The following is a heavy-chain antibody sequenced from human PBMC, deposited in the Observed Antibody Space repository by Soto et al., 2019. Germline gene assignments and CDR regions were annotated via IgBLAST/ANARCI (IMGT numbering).Heavy chain of an antibody. CDR2: IYYSGST. D-gene: IGHD3-10*01. CDR3: ARAFGELLYPNWFDP. V-gene: IGHV4-34*09. CDR1: GGSFSGYY. J-gene: IGHJ5*02. Sequence: SETLSLTCAVYGGSFSGYYWSWIRQPPGKGLEWIGYIYYSGSTYYNPSLKSRVTISVDTSKNQFSLKLSSVTAADTAVYYCARAFGELLYPNWFDPWGQGTLVTVSS.